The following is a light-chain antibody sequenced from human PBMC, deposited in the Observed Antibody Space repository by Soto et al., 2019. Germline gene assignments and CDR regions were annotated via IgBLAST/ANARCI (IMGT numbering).Light chain of an antibody. V-gene: IGKV3-15*01. J-gene: IGKJ1*01. CDR1: QSVSSN. Sequence: EIVMTQSPATLSVSPGERATLFCRASQSVSSNLAWYQQKPGQAPRLLIYGASTRATGIPARFSGSGSGTEFTLTVSSLQSEDFAVYYCQQYNSYSEWTFGQGTKVEIK. CDR3: QQYNSYSEWT. CDR2: GAS.